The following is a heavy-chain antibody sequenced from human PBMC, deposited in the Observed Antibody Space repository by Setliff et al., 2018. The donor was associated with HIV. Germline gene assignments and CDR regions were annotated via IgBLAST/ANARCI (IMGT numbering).Heavy chain of an antibody. V-gene: IGHV4-34*01. CDR1: GVSAGSGSFY. J-gene: IGHJ6*03. D-gene: IGHD3-3*01. CDR3: ARARFWSGYYTGDNYYYMDG. CDR2: VNHSGTT. Sequence: PSETLSLTCTVSGVSAGSGSFYWTWIRQPPGKGLEWIGEVNHSGTTNYNTSLKSRVTISGDTSKKQFSLKLSSVTAADTAVYYCARARFWSGYYTGDNYYYMDGWGKGTTITGSS.